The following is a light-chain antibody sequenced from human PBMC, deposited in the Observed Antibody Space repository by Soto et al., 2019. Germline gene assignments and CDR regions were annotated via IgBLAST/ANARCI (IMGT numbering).Light chain of an antibody. CDR3: QSYDSTLSGLYV. J-gene: IGLJ1*01. CDR1: SANIGAGYD. CDR2: GNN. Sequence: QSVLTQPPSMSGAPGQRVTISCIGTSANIGAGYDVHWYQQLPGMAPKLLIYGNNKRPSGVPDRFSGSKSGTSASLAITGLQAEDEADYYCQSYDSTLSGLYVLGTGTKLTVL. V-gene: IGLV1-40*01.